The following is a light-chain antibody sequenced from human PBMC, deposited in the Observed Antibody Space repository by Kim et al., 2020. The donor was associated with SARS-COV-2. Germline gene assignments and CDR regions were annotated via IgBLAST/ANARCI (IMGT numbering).Light chain of an antibody. CDR2: QDS. CDR1: KLGDKY. Sequence: SYELTQPPSVSVSPGQTASITCSGDKLGDKYPSWYQQRPGQSPMLVIYQDSKRPSGIPERFSGSNYGNTATLTISGTQAMDEADYYCQAWDSTTASVFGG. J-gene: IGLJ2*01. CDR3: QAWDSTTASV. V-gene: IGLV3-1*01.